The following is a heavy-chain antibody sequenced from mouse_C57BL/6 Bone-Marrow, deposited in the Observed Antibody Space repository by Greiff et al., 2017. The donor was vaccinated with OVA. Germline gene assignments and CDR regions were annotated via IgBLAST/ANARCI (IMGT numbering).Heavy chain of an antibody. CDR1: GYTFTSYG. V-gene: IGHV1-81*01. Sequence: VQGVESGAELARPGASVKLSCKASGYTFTSYGISWVKQRTGQGLEWIGEIYPRSGNTYYNEKFKGKATLTADKSSSTAYMELRSLTSEDSAVYFCADYYGSSWFAYWGQGTLVTVSA. J-gene: IGHJ3*01. D-gene: IGHD1-1*01. CDR2: IYPRSGNT. CDR3: ADYYGSSWFAY.